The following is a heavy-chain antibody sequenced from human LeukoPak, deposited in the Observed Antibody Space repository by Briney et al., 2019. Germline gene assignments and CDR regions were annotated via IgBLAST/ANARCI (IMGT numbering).Heavy chain of an antibody. CDR1: GGSISSGSYY. Sequence: SETLSLTCTVSGGSISSGSYYWSWIRQPAGKGLEWIGRIYTSGSTNYNPSLKSRVTISVDTSKNQFSLKLSSVTAADTAVYYCARGFSGWYKIERRRYNWFDPWGQGTLVTVSS. CDR2: IYTSGST. D-gene: IGHD6-19*01. V-gene: IGHV4-61*02. CDR3: ARGFSGWYKIERRRYNWFDP. J-gene: IGHJ5*02.